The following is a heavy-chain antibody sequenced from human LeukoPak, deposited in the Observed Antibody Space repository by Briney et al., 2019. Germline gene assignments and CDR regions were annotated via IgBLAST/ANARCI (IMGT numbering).Heavy chain of an antibody. CDR1: GGSISSGGYY. V-gene: IGHV4-39*01. J-gene: IGHJ6*02. CDR2: IYYSGST. CDR3: ARLKGEYYYGSGSSVLFYGMDV. D-gene: IGHD3-10*01. Sequence: SQTLSLTCTVSGGSISSGGYYWSWIRQHPGKGLEWIGSIYYSGSTYYNPSLKSRVTISVDTSKNQSSLKLSSVTAADTAEYYCARLKGEYYYGSGSSVLFYGMDVWGQGTTVTVSS.